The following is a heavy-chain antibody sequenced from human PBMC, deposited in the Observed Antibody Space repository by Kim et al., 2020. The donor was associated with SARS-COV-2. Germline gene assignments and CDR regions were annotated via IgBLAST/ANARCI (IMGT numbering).Heavy chain of an antibody. D-gene: IGHD6-19*01. CDR2: IWYGGSNK. Sequence: GGSLRLSCAASGFTFSSYGMHWVRQAPGKGLEWVAVIWYGGSNKYYADSVKGRFTISRDNSKNALYLQMNSLRAEDTAVYYCASGGWYFYWGQGTLVTVSS. CDR3: ASGGWYFY. CDR1: GFTFSSYG. J-gene: IGHJ4*02. V-gene: IGHV3-33*01.